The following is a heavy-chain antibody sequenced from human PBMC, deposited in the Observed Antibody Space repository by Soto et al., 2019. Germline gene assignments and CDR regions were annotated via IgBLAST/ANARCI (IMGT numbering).Heavy chain of an antibody. D-gene: IGHD3-10*01. J-gene: IGHJ6*02. Sequence: PSETLCLTCAVYGGSFSGYYWSWIRQPPGKGLEWIGEINHSGSTNYNPSLKSRVTISVDTSKTQFSLKLSSVTAAATAVSYCARGRRGNYYYYGMDVWGQGTTVTVSS. CDR2: INHSGST. CDR1: GGSFSGYY. V-gene: IGHV4-34*01. CDR3: ARGRRGNYYYYGMDV.